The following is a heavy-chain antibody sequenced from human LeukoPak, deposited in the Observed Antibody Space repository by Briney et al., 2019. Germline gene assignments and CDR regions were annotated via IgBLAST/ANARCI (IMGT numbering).Heavy chain of an antibody. Sequence: HAGGSLRLSCAASGFTFSSYSMNWVRQAPGKGLEWVSYISGGSSTIYYADSVKGRCTISRDNAKNSLYLQMNSLRAEDTAVYYCARMSGSYATFDYWGQGTLVTVSS. CDR1: GFTFSSYS. CDR2: ISGGSSTI. CDR3: ARMSGSYATFDY. D-gene: IGHD1-26*01. V-gene: IGHV3-48*01. J-gene: IGHJ4*02.